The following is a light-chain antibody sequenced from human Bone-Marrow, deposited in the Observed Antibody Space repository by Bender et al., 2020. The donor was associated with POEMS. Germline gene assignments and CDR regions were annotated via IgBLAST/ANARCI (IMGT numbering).Light chain of an antibody. J-gene: IGLJ3*02. CDR1: SSDVGSYNL. V-gene: IGLV2-23*01. CDR3: CSYAGRSALV. Sequence: QSALTQPASVSGSPGQSITLSCSGTSSDVGSYNLVSWYQQHPGKAPKVIIYEGSKRPSGVSNRFSGSKSGNTASLTISGLQAEDGADYYCCSYAGRSALVFGGGTKLTVL. CDR2: EGS.